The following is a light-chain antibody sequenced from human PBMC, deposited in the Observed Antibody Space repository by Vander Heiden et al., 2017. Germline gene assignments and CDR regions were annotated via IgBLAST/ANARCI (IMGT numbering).Light chain of an antibody. CDR1: KLGDKY. CDR2: QDS. V-gene: IGLV3-1*01. CDR3: QAWDSSTAQGV. Sequence: SYELTQPPSVSVSPGQTASITCSGDKLGDKYACWYQQKPGQSPVLVINQDSKRPSGIPERFSGSNSGNTATLTISGTQAMDEADYYCQAWDSSTAQGVFGTGTKVTVL. J-gene: IGLJ1*01.